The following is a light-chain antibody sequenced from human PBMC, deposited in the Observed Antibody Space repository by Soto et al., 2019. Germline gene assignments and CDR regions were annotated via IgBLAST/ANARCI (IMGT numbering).Light chain of an antibody. V-gene: IGKV1-5*03. CDR1: QSISSW. CDR3: QQYDTYSPYT. CDR2: RAS. J-gene: IGKJ2*01. Sequence: DSQMTQSPSTLSASVGDRVTITCRASQSISSWLAWYQQKSGKAPKLLIHRASNLESGVPSRFSGSGSGTEFTLTISSLQPDDFATYYCQQYDTYSPYTFGQGTNLEIK.